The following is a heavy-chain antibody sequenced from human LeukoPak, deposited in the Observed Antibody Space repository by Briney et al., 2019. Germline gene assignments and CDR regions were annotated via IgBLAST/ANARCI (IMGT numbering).Heavy chain of an antibody. D-gene: IGHD6-19*01. CDR2: LYSGGST. CDR3: ARSSGWFSPFDY. Sequence: GGSLRLSCAASGFTVSSNYLSWVRQAPGKGLEWVSVLYSGGSTYYADSVKGRFTISRDNSKNTLYLQMNSLRAEDTAVYYCARSSGWFSPFDYWGQGTLVTVSS. V-gene: IGHV3-66*01. J-gene: IGHJ4*02. CDR1: GFTVSSNY.